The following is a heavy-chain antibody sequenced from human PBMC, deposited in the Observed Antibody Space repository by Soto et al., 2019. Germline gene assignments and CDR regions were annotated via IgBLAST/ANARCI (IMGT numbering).Heavy chain of an antibody. J-gene: IGHJ6*04. V-gene: IGHV3-66*01. CDR2: IYSGDST. Sequence: EVQLVESGGGLVQPGGSLRLSCAASGFTVSSNYMSWVRQAPGKGLEWVSVIYSGDSTYYADSVKGRFTISRDNSKNTLYLQRNSLRAGGRAVYYCARERRPLTGTNLWAKGTAVTVPS. CDR3: ARERRPLTGTNL. CDR1: GFTVSSNY.